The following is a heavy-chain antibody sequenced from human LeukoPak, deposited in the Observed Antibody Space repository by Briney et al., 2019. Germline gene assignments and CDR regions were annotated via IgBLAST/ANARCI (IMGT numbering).Heavy chain of an antibody. CDR3: AREGRLLWFGESTADAFDI. Sequence: PSETLSLTCTVSGGSISSYYWSWIRQPPGKGLEWIGYIYYSGSTNYNPSLKSRVTISVDTSKNQFSLKLSSVTAADTAVYCCAREGRLLWFGESTADAFDIWGQGTMVTVSS. D-gene: IGHD3-10*01. CDR2: IYYSGST. J-gene: IGHJ3*02. V-gene: IGHV4-59*01. CDR1: GGSISSYY.